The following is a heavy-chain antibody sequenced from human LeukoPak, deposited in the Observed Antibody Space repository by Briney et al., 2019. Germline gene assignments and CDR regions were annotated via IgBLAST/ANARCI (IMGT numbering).Heavy chain of an antibody. Sequence: PSETLSLTCTVSGASMSKSFWGWIRQPAGKGLEWIGRIYTSGTTNYNPSLKSRVTLSVDTSKNQFSLKLSSVTAADTAVYYCARGVEAGIAAAGRRGFDYWGQGTLVTVSS. J-gene: IGHJ4*02. CDR2: IYTSGTT. CDR3: ARGVEAGIAAAGRRGFDY. V-gene: IGHV4-4*07. CDR1: GASMSKSF. D-gene: IGHD6-13*01.